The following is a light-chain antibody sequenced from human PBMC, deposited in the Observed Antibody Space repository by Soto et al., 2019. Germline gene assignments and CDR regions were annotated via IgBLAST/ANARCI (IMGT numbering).Light chain of an antibody. J-gene: IGLJ1*01. CDR2: GND. Sequence: QSVLTQPPSVSAAPGQRVTISCSGSSSNIGNNFVSWYQQFPGTAPKVLIYGNDKRPSGISDRFSASTSATSATLVITGLLTVDEADYYCGAWDSSLSAQDVFGTGTKLTVL. V-gene: IGLV1-51*01. CDR3: GAWDSSLSAQDV. CDR1: SSNIGNNF.